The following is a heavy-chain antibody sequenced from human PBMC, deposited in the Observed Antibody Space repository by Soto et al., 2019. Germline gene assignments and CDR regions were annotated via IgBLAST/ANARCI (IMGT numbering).Heavy chain of an antibody. Sequence: EVQLVESGGGLEQPGRSLRLSCAASGFTFDDYAMHWVRQAPGKGLEWVSGISWNSGTIVYADSVKGRFTISRYKAKNSLHLQINSLSAEDMALYHWARSIFAVNMIGADFDSWGQGNVVTGSS. J-gene: IGHJ4*02. D-gene: IGHD3-3*01. V-gene: IGHV3-9*03. CDR2: ISWNSGTI. CDR3: ARSIFAVNMIGADFDS. CDR1: GFTFDDYA.